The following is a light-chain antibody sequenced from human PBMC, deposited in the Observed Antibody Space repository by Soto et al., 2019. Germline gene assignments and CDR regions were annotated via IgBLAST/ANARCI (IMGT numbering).Light chain of an antibody. J-gene: IGLJ3*02. CDR2: EVS. CDR3: YSYTNNNTPM. V-gene: IGLV2-14*01. CDR1: SRDVGGYNY. Sequence: QSALTQPASVSGSPGQSISISCTGTSRDVGGYNYVSWYQQHPGKAPKLLIYEVSNRPSGVSNCFSGSKSANTASLTISGLQAEDEADYYCYSYTNNNTPMFGGGTKLTVL.